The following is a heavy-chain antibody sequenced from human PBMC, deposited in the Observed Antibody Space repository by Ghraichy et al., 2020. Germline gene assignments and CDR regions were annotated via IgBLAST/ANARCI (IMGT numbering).Heavy chain of an antibody. V-gene: IGHV3-30*18. CDR3: AKFPPGQLLEPDFFDI. CDR2: VSHDGSNK. Sequence: SLNISCAASGFSFSNYDMNWVRQAPGKGLEWVAVVSHDGSNKYYADSVKGRITISRDNPKKMLYLQMNSLRPEDTAVYYCAKFPPGQLLEPDFFDIWGQGTMVTVSS. D-gene: IGHD1-14*01. J-gene: IGHJ3*02. CDR1: GFSFSNYD.